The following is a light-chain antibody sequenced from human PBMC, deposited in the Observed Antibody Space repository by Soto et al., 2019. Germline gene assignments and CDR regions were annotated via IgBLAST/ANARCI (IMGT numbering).Light chain of an antibody. Sequence: EIVLTQSPGTLSLSPGERATLSCRASQSVSSSYLAWYQQKPGQAPRLLIYGASSRATGIPDRFSGSGSGTDFTLTISRLEPEDFAVYDCQQYGSSSWTFGQGNKVEIK. J-gene: IGKJ1*01. CDR2: GAS. CDR1: QSVSSSY. V-gene: IGKV3-20*01. CDR3: QQYGSSSWT.